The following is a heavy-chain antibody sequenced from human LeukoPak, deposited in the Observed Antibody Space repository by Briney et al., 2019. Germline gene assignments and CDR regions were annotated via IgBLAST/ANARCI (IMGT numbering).Heavy chain of an antibody. CDR1: GFTFSTCA. CDR2: ISGSGRSGT. Sequence: GGSLRLSCVASGFTFSTCAMTRVRQAPGKELEWVSVISGSGRSGTNYADSVKGRFTISRDNSKNTLYLQMNSLRVEDTAIYYCAKAPGGGNWNWGQGTLVTVSS. CDR3: AKAPGGGNWN. J-gene: IGHJ4*02. V-gene: IGHV3-23*01. D-gene: IGHD1-20*01.